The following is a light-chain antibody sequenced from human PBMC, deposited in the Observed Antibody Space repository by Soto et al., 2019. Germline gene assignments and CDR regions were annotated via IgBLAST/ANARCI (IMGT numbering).Light chain of an antibody. V-gene: IGKV1-8*01. J-gene: IGKJ4*01. CDR3: QQYYSYLALT. CDR1: QGISSY. Sequence: AIRMTQSPSSFSASTGDRVTITCRASQGISSYLAWYQRKPGKAPKLLIYAASTLQSGVPSRFSGSGSGTDFTLTISCLQSEDFATYYCQQYYSYLALTFGGGTKVEIK. CDR2: AAS.